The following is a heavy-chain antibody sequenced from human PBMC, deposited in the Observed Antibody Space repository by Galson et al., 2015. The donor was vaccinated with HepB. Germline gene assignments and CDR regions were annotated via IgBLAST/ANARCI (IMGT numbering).Heavy chain of an antibody. CDR2: TYCRSKWYN. CDR3: ARDQWLVQELGNWFDP. CDR1: GDSVSSNSAA. D-gene: IGHD6-19*01. V-gene: IGHV6-1*01. J-gene: IGHJ5*02. Sequence: CAISGDSVSSNSAAWNWIRQSPSRGLEWLGRTYCRSKWYNDYAVSVKSRITINPDTSKNQFSLQLNSVTPEDTAVYYCARDQWLVQELGNWFDPWGQGTLVTVSS.